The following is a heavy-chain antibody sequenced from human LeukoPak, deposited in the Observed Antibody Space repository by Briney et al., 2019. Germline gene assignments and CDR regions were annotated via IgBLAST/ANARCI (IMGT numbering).Heavy chain of an antibody. V-gene: IGHV1-69*01. J-gene: IGHJ4*02. CDR3: ASSGSGRDNLFDY. CDR2: IIPIFGTA. Sequence: ASVKVSCKASGGTFSSYATSWVRQAPGQGLEWMGGIIPIFGTANYAQKFQGRVTITADESTSTAYMELSSLRSEDTAVYYCASSGSGRDNLFDYWGQGTLVTVSS. CDR1: GGTFSSYA. D-gene: IGHD3-10*01.